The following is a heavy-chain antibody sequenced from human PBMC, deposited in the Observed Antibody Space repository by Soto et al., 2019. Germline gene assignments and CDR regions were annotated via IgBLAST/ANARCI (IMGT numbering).Heavy chain of an antibody. J-gene: IGHJ5*02. D-gene: IGHD3-22*01. CDR1: GYTFTSYG. CDR3: AREDDYDSASDP. CDR2: ISAYNGNT. Sequence: ASVKVYCKASGYTFTSYGISLVRQAPGQGLEWMGGISAYNGNTNYAQKLQGRVTMTTDTSTSTAYMELRSLRSDDTAVYSCAREDDYDSASDPRVQGSLVTVSS. V-gene: IGHV1-18*01.